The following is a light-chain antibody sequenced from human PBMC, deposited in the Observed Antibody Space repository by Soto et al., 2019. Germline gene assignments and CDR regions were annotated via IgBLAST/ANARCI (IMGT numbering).Light chain of an antibody. J-gene: IGKJ1*01. CDR1: PSIGNF. V-gene: IGKV1-5*01. CDR2: DAS. CDR3: QHYRSPSVT. Sequence: DIQMTQSPSTPSAPVGDRVTITCRASPSIGNFLAWIQQKPGKAPQLLIYDASNLERGVPSRFSGSGSGTEFTLTISSLQPDDFATYYCQHYRSPSVTFGQGTKVDIK.